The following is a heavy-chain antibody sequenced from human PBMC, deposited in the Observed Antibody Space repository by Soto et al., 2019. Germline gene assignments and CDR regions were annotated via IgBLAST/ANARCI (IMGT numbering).Heavy chain of an antibody. V-gene: IGHV5-51*01. Sequence: NGLGWVGIIYPGDSDTRYSPSFQGQVTISADKSISTAYMELRSLRSDDTAVYYCARCFWSLGKIVVVPAAPYGMDVWGQGTTVTVSS. D-gene: IGHD2-2*01. CDR2: IYPGDSDT. CDR3: ARCFWSLGKIVVVPAAPYGMDV. J-gene: IGHJ6*02.